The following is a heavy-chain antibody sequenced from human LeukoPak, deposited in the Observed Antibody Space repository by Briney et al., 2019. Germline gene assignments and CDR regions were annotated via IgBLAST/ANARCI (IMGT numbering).Heavy chain of an antibody. CDR2: ISYDGSNK. CDR1: GFTFSSYA. V-gene: IGHV3-30-3*01. Sequence: GGSLRLSCASSGFTFSSYAKHWVRQAPGKGLEWVAVISYDGSNKYYADSVKGRFTISRDNSKNTLYLQMNSLRAEDTAVYYCAKGLARLARAYSPYYFDFWGQGTLVTVSS. D-gene: IGHD6-19*01. CDR3: AKGLARLARAYSPYYFDF. J-gene: IGHJ4*02.